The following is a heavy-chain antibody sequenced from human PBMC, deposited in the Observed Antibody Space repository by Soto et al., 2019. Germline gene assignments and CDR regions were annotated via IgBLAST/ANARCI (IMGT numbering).Heavy chain of an antibody. J-gene: IGHJ4*02. CDR1: GFTFSSYA. CDR3: ARDVVGGGFDY. D-gene: IGHD3-16*01. V-gene: IGHV3-30-3*01. CDR2: ISYDGSNK. Sequence: GGSLRLSCAASGFTFSSYAMHWVRQAPGKGLEWVAVISYDGSNKYYADSVKGRFTISRDNSKNTLYLQMNSLRAEDTAVYYCARDVVGGGFDYWGQGTLVTVSS.